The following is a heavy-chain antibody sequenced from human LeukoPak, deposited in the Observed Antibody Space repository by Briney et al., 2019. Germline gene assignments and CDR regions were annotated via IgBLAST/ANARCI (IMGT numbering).Heavy chain of an antibody. CDR1: GGSISSYY. J-gene: IGHJ3*02. V-gene: IGHV4-4*09. Sequence: SETLSLTCTVSGGSISSYYWSWIRQPPGKGLEWIGYIYTSGSTSYNPSLKSRVTISVDTSKNQFSLKLSSVTAADTAVYYCARHSAGIAARDNAFDIWGQGTMVTVSS. D-gene: IGHD6-6*01. CDR2: IYTSGST. CDR3: ARHSAGIAARDNAFDI.